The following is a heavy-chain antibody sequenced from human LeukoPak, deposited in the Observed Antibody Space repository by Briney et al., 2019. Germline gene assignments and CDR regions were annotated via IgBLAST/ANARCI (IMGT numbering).Heavy chain of an antibody. Sequence: KPSETLSLTCAVFGVSIISDDWWSWVRQSPGKGLEWIGEVYHGGNTNYNPSLRGRVTMSVDRSKNQFTLNLSSVTAADTAVYYCARVIIVGATGIWGQGTMVTVSS. V-gene: IGHV4-4*02. D-gene: IGHD1-26*01. CDR3: ARVIIVGATGI. CDR2: VYHGGNT. J-gene: IGHJ3*02. CDR1: GVSIISDDW.